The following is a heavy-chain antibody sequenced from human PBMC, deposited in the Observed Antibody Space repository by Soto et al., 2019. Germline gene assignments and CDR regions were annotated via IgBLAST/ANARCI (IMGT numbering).Heavy chain of an antibody. J-gene: IGHJ5*02. D-gene: IGHD6-19*01. V-gene: IGHV3-33*01. CDR3: ETHASSGWLESLLSWFDP. Sequence: GGSLRLSCAASGFTFSSYGMHWVRQAPGKGLEWVAVIWYDGSNKYYADSVKGRFTISRDNSKNTLYLQMNSLRAEDTAVYYGETHASSGWLESLLSWFDPWGQG. CDR1: GFTFSSYG. CDR2: IWYDGSNK.